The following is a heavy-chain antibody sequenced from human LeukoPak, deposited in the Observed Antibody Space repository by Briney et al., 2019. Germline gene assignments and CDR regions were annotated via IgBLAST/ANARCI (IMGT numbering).Heavy chain of an antibody. J-gene: IGHJ4*02. D-gene: IGHD5-18*01. Sequence: GGSLRLSCAASGFTFSSYSMNWVRQAPGKGLEWVSSISSSSSTIYYADSVKGRFTISRDNAKNSLYLQMNSLGAEDTAVYYCARESSDTAYSWGQGTLVTVSS. CDR2: ISSSSSTI. V-gene: IGHV3-48*01. CDR1: GFTFSSYS. CDR3: ARESSDTAYS.